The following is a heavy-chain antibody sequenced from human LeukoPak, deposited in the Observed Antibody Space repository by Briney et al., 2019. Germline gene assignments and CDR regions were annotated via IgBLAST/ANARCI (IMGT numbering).Heavy chain of an antibody. CDR1: GFIFSSYA. V-gene: IGHV3-23*01. CDR3: AKGYSYGYGYYMDV. D-gene: IGHD5-18*01. CDR2: ISGSGGST. J-gene: IGHJ6*03. Sequence: PGGSLRLSCAASGFIFSSYAMSWVRQAPGKGLEWVSAISGSGGSTYYADSVKGRFTISRDNSKNTLYLQMNSLRAEDTAVYYCAKGYSYGYGYYMDVWGKGTTVTVSS.